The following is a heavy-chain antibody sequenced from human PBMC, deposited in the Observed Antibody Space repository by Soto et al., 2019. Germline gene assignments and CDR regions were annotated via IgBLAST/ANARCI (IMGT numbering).Heavy chain of an antibody. Sequence: SVKVSCKAAGGTFNTYTLIWVRQAPGHGLEWMGRIIPMVTVTNSAQKFQGRLTLTADKSTGTAFMELTSLRSDDTAVYYCSIGSWSAETFDVWGQGTMVTVSS. J-gene: IGHJ3*01. V-gene: IGHV1-69*02. CDR2: IIPMVTVT. CDR1: GGTFNTYT. D-gene: IGHD2-2*01. CDR3: SIGSWSAETFDV.